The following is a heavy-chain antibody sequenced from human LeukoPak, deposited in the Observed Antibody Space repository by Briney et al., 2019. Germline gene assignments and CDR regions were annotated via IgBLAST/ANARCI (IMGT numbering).Heavy chain of an antibody. CDR2: IYPGDSDT. Sequence: GESLQISCKGSGYSFTSYWIGWVRQLPGKGLEWLGIIYPGDSDTRYSPSFQGQVTISADKSISTAYLQWSSLKASDTAMYYCARRRDTAMGQYYFDYWGQGTLVTVSS. V-gene: IGHV5-51*01. CDR3: ARRRDTAMGQYYFDY. J-gene: IGHJ4*02. CDR1: GYSFTSYW. D-gene: IGHD5-18*01.